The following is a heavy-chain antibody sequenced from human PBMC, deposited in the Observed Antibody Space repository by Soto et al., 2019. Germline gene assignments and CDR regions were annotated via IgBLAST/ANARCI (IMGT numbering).Heavy chain of an antibody. J-gene: IGHJ4*02. CDR2: IIPILRIP. Sequence: QVQLVQSGAEVKKPGSSVKVSCKTSGGTFSTFTINWVRQAPGQGLEWMGRIIPILRIPNYAQRFQGRVTITADKSTSPAYMELSSLTSEDTAVYYCARAPSSSNWYYFDYWGQGTLVTVSS. CDR3: ARAPSSSNWYYFDY. D-gene: IGHD6-13*01. CDR1: GGTFSTFT. V-gene: IGHV1-69*02.